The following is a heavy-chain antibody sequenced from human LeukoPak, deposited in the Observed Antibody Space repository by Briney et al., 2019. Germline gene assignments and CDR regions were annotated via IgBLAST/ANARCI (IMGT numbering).Heavy chain of an antibody. D-gene: IGHD3-22*01. CDR3: ARDPEDYYDSSAYYDGFDM. CDR2: IKHDGSVQ. Sequence: EGSLRLSCAASGFTFSSYWMSWVRQAPGKGLEWVANIKHDGSVQYCVDSVKGRFTISRDNAKNSLYLQMNSLRAEDTAVYYCARDPEDYYDSSAYYDGFDMWGQGTMVTVSS. CDR1: GFTFSSYW. J-gene: IGHJ3*02. V-gene: IGHV3-7*01.